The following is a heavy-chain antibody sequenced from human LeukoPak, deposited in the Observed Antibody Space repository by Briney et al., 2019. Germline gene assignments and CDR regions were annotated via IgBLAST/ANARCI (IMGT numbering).Heavy chain of an antibody. V-gene: IGHV3-30*03. J-gene: IGHJ4*02. CDR2: ISYDGSNK. CDR3: ARGPDYGDLVIDY. D-gene: IGHD4-17*01. CDR1: GFTFSSYG. Sequence: GRSLRLSCAASGFTFSSYGMHWVRQAPGKGLEWVAVISYDGSNKYYADSVKGRFTISRDNSKNTLYLQMNSLRAEDTAVYYCARGPDYGDLVIDYWGQGTLVTVSS.